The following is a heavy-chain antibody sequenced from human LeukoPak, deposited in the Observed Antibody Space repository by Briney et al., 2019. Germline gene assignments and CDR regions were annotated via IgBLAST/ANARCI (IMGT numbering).Heavy chain of an antibody. CDR2: ISTYNGNT. Sequence: ASVKVSCKASGYXFTSYGINWVRQAPGQGLEWMGWISTYNGNTNYAQSFQGRVTMTTDTSTNTAYMELRSLRSDDTAVYYCARDVRATTFDYWGQGTLVTVSS. CDR1: GYXFTSYG. J-gene: IGHJ4*02. V-gene: IGHV1-18*01. CDR3: ARDVRATTFDY. D-gene: IGHD1-26*01.